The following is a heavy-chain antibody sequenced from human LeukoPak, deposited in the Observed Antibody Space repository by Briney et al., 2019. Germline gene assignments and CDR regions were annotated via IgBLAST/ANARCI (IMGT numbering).Heavy chain of an antibody. D-gene: IGHD5-24*01. J-gene: IGHJ4*02. V-gene: IGHV1-2*02. Sequence: ASVKVSCKTSGYTFTAYYMHRVRQAPGQGLEWMGWINSNTGGTNYAQTFQGRVTMTRDTSISTAYMELNSLRAEDTAVYYCSKARPSGDDNGWGQGTLVTVSS. CDR3: SKARPSGDDNG. CDR2: INSNTGGT. CDR1: GYTFTAYY.